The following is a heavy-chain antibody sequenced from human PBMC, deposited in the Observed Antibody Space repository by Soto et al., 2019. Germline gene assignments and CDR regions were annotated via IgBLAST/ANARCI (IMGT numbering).Heavy chain of an antibody. CDR1: GGSIASYY. CDR2: IYSSGST. V-gene: IGHV4-4*07. D-gene: IGHD6-19*01. J-gene: IGHJ4*02. CDR3: ARDEQQWRGFDY. Sequence: SETLSLTCTVSGGSIASYYWTWIRQPAGKGLEWIGRIYSSGSTNYNPSLKSRVTMSVDTSTNQFSLKLSSVTAADTAVYYCARDEQQWRGFDYWGQGTLVTVST.